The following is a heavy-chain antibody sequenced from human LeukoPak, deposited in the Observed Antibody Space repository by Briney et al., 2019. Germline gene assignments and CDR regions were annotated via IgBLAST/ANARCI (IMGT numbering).Heavy chain of an antibody. D-gene: IGHD6-19*01. CDR1: GYTLTELS. J-gene: IGHJ4*02. Sequence: ASVKVSCKVSGYTLTELSMHWVRQAPGKGLEWMGGFDPEDGETIYAQKFQGRVTMTEDTSTDTAHMELSSLRSEDTAVYYCATARYSSGWQVSFDYWGQGTLVTVSS. CDR3: ATARYSSGWQVSFDY. CDR2: FDPEDGET. V-gene: IGHV1-24*01.